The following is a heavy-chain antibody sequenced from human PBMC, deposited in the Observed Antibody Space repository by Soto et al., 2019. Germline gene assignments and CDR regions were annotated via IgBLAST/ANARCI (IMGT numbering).Heavy chain of an antibody. CDR1: GGSFSDYY. J-gene: IGHJ3*02. CDR3: ARGDYDDNRCFLKTTHSFDI. V-gene: IGHV4-34*01. D-gene: IGHD3-22*01. Sequence: PSETLSLTCAVYGGSFSDYYWTWIRQPPGKGLEWIGEINHSGSTNYNPSLKSRVTISVDTSKKQFSLKLRSVTAAELAVYQCARGDYDDNRCFLKTTHSFDIWGQGTMVTVSS. CDR2: INHSGST.